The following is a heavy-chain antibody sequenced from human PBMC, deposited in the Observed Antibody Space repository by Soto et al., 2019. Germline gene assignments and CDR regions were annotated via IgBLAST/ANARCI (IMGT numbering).Heavy chain of an antibody. CDR2: ISPKSGGT. CDR3: ARPPGYISDWYYFDL. D-gene: IGHD3-9*01. J-gene: IGHJ4*02. Sequence: ASVKLSCKASGYTFIVYYMHCVRQAPGQGFEWMGRISPKSGGTNYAQKFQGRVTMTWDTSLNTAYMELSSLISEDTAVYYCARPPGYISDWYYFDLWGQGTLVTVSS. CDR1: GYTFIVYY. V-gene: IGHV1-2*02.